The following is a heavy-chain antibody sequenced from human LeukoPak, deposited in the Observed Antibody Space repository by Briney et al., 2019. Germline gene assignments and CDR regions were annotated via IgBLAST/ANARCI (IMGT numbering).Heavy chain of an antibody. J-gene: IGHJ4*02. CDR2: ITAGNGNT. V-gene: IGHV1-3*01. CDR3: ARDRDGSYLDY. Sequence: ASVKVSCKASGYIFISYAMHWVRQAPGQRLEWMGWITAGNGNTKYSQKFQGRVTITRDTSASTAYMELSSLRSEDTAVYYCARDRDGSYLDYWGQGTLVTVSS. CDR1: GYIFISYA. D-gene: IGHD1-26*01.